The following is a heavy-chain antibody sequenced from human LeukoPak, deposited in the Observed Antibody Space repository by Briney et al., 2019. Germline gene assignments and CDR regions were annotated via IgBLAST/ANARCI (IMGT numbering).Heavy chain of an antibody. CDR2: INWNGGST. CDR1: GYTFKDHG. Sequence: GGSLRLSCAASGYTFKDHGMSWVRQAPGKGLEWVSGINWNGGSTGYADSVKGRFTISRDTAKNSLYLQMNSLRDEDTALYYCARGDSNGWYFDCWGQGNLVTVSS. J-gene: IGHJ4*02. D-gene: IGHD6-19*01. CDR3: ARGDSNGWYFDC. V-gene: IGHV3-20*04.